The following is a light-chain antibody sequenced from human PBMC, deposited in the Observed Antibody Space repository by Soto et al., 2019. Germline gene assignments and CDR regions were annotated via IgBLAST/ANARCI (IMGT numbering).Light chain of an antibody. CDR3: QQYGSSPPGFT. J-gene: IGKJ3*01. Sequence: EVVLTQAPDTLSLFPGERATLSCRASQRFSSTSFAWYRQKPGQPPSLLIYGASNRATGVPDRFSGSGSGTDFTLTISRREHEDFAVYYCQQYGSSPPGFTFGPGTTVEIK. V-gene: IGKV3-20*01. CDR2: GAS. CDR1: QRFSSTS.